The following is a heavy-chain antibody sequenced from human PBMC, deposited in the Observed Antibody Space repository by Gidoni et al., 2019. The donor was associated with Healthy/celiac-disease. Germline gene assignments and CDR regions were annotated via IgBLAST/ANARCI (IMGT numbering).Heavy chain of an antibody. V-gene: IGHV1-46*03. CDR2: INPSGGST. D-gene: IGHD4-17*01. J-gene: IGHJ4*02. Sequence: QGLEWMGIINPSGGSTSYAQKFQGRVTMTRDTSTSTVYMELSSLRSEDTAVYYCARARDYGLDYWGQGTLVTVSS. CDR3: ARARDYGLDY.